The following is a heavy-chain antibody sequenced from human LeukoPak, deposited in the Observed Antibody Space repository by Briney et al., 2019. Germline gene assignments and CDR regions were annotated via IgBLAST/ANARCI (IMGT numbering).Heavy chain of an antibody. CDR3: AISLIAAAGTTFDY. Sequence: GASVKVSCEASGYTFTGYYMHWVRQAPGQGLEWMGWINPYSGDTNSAQKFQGRGAMTRDTSISTAYMELSRLTSDDAAVYYCAISLIAAAGTTFDYWGQGTLVTVSS. CDR2: INPYSGDT. V-gene: IGHV1-2*02. D-gene: IGHD6-13*01. J-gene: IGHJ4*02. CDR1: GYTFTGYY.